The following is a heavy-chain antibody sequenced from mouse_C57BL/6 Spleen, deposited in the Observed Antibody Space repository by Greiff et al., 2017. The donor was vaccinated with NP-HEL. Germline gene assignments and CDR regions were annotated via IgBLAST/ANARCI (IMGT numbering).Heavy chain of an antibody. J-gene: IGHJ1*03. CDR2: ISDGGSYT. CDR3: ARVNYYGSSSYWYFDV. CDR1: GFTFSSYA. D-gene: IGHD1-1*01. Sequence: EVKLVESGGGLVKPGGSLKLSCAASGFTFSSYAMSWVRQTPEKRLEWVATISDGGSYTYYPDNVKGRFTISRDNAKNNLYLQMSQLKSEDTAMYYGARVNYYGSSSYWYFDVWGTGTTVTVSS. V-gene: IGHV5-4*03.